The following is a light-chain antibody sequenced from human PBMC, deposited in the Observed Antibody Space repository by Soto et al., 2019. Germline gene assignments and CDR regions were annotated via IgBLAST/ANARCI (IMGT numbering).Light chain of an antibody. CDR1: SSDVGGYNS. Sequence: QSVLTQPASVSGSPGQSITISCTGTSSDVGGYNSVSWYQQHPGKAPKLMIYDVSNRPSGVSNRFSGSKSVNTASLTISGLPAEGEADYYCSSYTSSSTVVFGGGTKVTVL. CDR2: DVS. CDR3: SSYTSSSTVV. V-gene: IGLV2-14*01. J-gene: IGLJ2*01.